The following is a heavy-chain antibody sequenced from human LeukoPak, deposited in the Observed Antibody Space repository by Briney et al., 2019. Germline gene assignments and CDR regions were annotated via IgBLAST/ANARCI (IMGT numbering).Heavy chain of an antibody. CDR2: IYYSGST. CDR1: GGSISSYY. D-gene: IGHD5-24*01. CDR3: ARVEMAIYFDY. V-gene: IGHV4-59*01. J-gene: IGHJ4*02. Sequence: SETLSLTCTVSGGSISSYYWSWIRQPPGKGLEWIGYIYYSGSTNYNPSLKSRVTISVDTSKNQFSLKLSSVTAADTAVYYCARVEMAIYFDYWGQGTLVTVSS.